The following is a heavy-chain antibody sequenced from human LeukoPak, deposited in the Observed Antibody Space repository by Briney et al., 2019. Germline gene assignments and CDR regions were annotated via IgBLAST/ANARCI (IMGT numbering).Heavy chain of an antibody. Sequence: SETLSLTCTVSGGSISGYYWSWIRQPPGKGLEWIGYISYSGSTNYNPSPKSRVTISVDTSKSQFSLKLSSVTAADTAVYYCARGRTDFDYWGQGTLVTVSS. CDR1: GGSISGYY. D-gene: IGHD4-17*01. CDR2: ISYSGST. J-gene: IGHJ4*02. CDR3: ARGRTDFDY. V-gene: IGHV4-59*01.